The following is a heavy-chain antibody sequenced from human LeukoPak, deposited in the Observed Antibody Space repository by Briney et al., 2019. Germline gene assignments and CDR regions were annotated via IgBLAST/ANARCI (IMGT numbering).Heavy chain of an antibody. V-gene: IGHV4-59*01. CDR3: ARGRRSWDGENFDY. J-gene: IGHJ4*02. CDR1: GGSISSYY. CDR2: IYYSGST. Sequence: SETLSLTCTVSGGSISSYYWSWIRQPPGKGLEWIGYIYYSGSTNYNPSLKSRVTMSVDTSKNQFSLKLSSVTAADTAVYYCARGRRSWDGENFDYWGQGILVTVSS. D-gene: IGHD6-13*01.